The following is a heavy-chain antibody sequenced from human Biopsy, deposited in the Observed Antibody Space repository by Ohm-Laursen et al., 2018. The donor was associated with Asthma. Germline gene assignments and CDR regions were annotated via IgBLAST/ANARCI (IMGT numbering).Heavy chain of an antibody. CDR2: LIPVLGTP. D-gene: IGHD5-12*01. Sequence: GASVKVSCKVSGDSFSNYAISWVRQAPGQGLEWMGGLIPVLGTPDHAQMFEGRVTITADESTSTAYMGLSSLSSEDTAVYYCARGYSGSDRIVYYYSGLEVWGQGTTVTVSS. J-gene: IGHJ6*02. CDR3: ARGYSGSDRIVYYYSGLEV. V-gene: IGHV1-69*13. CDR1: GDSFSNYA.